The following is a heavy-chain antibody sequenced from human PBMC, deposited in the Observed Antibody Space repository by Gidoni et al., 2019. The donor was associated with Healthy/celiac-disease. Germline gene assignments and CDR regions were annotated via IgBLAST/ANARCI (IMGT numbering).Heavy chain of an antibody. CDR3: ASGYDSSASFDL. Sequence: QLQLQESCPGLVKPSETLSLTYTVSGGSISISSYYWGWIRQPPGKGLAWIGSIYYSGSTYYNPSLKSRVTISVDTSKNQFSLKLSSVTAADTAVYYCASGYDSSASFDLWGRGTLVTVSS. D-gene: IGHD3-22*01. J-gene: IGHJ2*01. CDR2: IYYSGST. CDR1: GGSISISSYY. V-gene: IGHV4-39*01.